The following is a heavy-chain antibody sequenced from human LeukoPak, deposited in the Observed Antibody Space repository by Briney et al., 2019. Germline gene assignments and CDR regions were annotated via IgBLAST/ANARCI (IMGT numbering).Heavy chain of an antibody. D-gene: IGHD3-10*01. J-gene: IGHJ4*02. Sequence: GGSLRLSCAASGFTFSSYAMSWVRQAPGKGLEWVSAISGSGGSTYYADSVKGRFTISRDNSKNTLYLQMNSLRAEDTAVYYCAKDRVTGKPAFLKRRYLVDYWGQGTLVTVSS. CDR1: GFTFSSYA. V-gene: IGHV3-23*01. CDR3: AKDRVTGKPAFLKRRYLVDY. CDR2: ISGSGGST.